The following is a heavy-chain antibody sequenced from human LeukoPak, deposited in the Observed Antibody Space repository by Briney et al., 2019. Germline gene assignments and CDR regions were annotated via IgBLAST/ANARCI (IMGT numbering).Heavy chain of an antibody. J-gene: IGHJ3*02. CDR3: ARAGSTDAFDI. CDR2: IYYTGSI. V-gene: IGHV4-39*01. CDR1: GDSISSNSFY. D-gene: IGHD3-10*01. Sequence: SETTSLTCTVSGDSISSNSFYWGWIRQPPGKGLEWIGSIYYTGSIFYNPSLKSRVTISVDTSKNQVSLILTSVTAADTAVYYCARAGSTDAFDIWGQGTMVTVSS.